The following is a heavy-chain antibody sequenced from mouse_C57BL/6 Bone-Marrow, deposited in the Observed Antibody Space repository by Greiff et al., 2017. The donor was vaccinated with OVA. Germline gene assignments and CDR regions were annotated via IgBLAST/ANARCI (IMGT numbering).Heavy chain of an antibody. J-gene: IGHJ1*03. CDR1: GFTFSDFY. CDR2: SRNKANDYTT. Sequence: EVKVVDSGGGLVQSGRSLRLSCATSGFTFSDFYMEWVRQAPGKGLEWIAASRNKANDYTTEYSASVKGRFIVSRDTSQSILYLQMNALRAEDTAIYYCARDAGDWYFDVWGTGTTVTVSS. V-gene: IGHV7-1*01. CDR3: ARDAGDWYFDV.